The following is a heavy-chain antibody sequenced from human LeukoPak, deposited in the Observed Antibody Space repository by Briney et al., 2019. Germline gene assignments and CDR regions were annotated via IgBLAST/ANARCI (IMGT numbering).Heavy chain of an antibody. V-gene: IGHV1-18*01. CDR3: ARDWHSVSSTREIYFDY. Sequence: AASVTVSCKASGYAFSSYGISWVRQAPGQGLEWMGWISGYNGNTNYAQKLQGRVTMTTDTSTTTAYMELRSLRYDDTAVYYCARDWHSVSSTREIYFDYWGQGTRVTVSS. CDR1: GYAFSSYG. CDR2: ISGYNGNT. J-gene: IGHJ4*02. D-gene: IGHD5/OR15-5a*01.